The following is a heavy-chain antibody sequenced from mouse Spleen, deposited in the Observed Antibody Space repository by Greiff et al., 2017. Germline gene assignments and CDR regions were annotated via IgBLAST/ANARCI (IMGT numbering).Heavy chain of an antibody. Sequence: EVKLVESGGGLVKRGGSLKLSCAASGFTFSSYAMSWVRQTPEKRLEWVATISSGGGNTYYPDSVKGRFTISRDNAKNTLYLQMSSLKSEDTAMYYCARETPTGTRYFDVWGAGTTVTVSS. CDR1: GFTFSSYA. D-gene: IGHD4-1*02. V-gene: IGHV5-9*04. J-gene: IGHJ1*01. CDR2: ISSGGGNT. CDR3: ARETPTGTRYFDV.